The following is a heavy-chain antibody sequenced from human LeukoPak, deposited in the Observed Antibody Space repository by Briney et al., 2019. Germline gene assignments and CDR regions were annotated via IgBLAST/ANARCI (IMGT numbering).Heavy chain of an antibody. V-gene: IGHV3-23*01. CDR1: GFTFSSYA. J-gene: IGHJ4*02. CDR2: ISGGGGST. Sequence: PGGSLRLSCAASGFTFSSYAMSWVRQAPGKGLEWVSAISGGGGSTYYADSVKGRFTISRGNSKNTLYLQMNSLRAEDTAVYYCANSLDYGGKKYFDYWGQGTLVTVSS. D-gene: IGHD4-23*01. CDR3: ANSLDYGGKKYFDY.